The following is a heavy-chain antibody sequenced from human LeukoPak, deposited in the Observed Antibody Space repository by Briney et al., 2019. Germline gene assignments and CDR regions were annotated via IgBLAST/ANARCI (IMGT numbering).Heavy chain of an antibody. Sequence: PGGSLRLSCAASGFMFSSNWMSWVRPAPGKGLEWVANIKEDGTETYYVDSVKGRFTISRDNAKNSLYLRMNSLRVEDTAVYYCAKEGRSLQTYWGQGTLVTVSS. CDR1: GFMFSSNW. CDR2: IKEDGTET. CDR3: AKEGRSLQTY. V-gene: IGHV3-7*03. J-gene: IGHJ4*02. D-gene: IGHD5-24*01.